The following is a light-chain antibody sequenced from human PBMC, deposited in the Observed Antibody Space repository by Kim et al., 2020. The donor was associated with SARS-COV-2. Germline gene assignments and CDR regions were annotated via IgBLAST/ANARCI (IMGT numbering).Light chain of an antibody. J-gene: IGLJ2*01. CDR2: QNS. Sequence: SPGQTASITCSGDKLGNKYAYWYQQKPGQSPGLIIYQNSRRPSGIPERFSGSNSGNTATLTISGTQAMDEADYYCQAWDSNTGVFGGGTQLTVL. CDR1: KLGNKY. V-gene: IGLV3-1*01. CDR3: QAWDSNTGV.